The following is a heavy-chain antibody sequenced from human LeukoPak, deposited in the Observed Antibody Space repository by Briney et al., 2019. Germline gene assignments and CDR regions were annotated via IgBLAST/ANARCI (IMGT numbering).Heavy chain of an antibody. CDR1: IFTFSNYA. D-gene: IGHD3-22*01. CDR3: AKGLGYYYGFDY. V-gene: IGHV3-23*01. Sequence: GGSLRLSCAASIFTFSNYAMNWVRQAPGKGLEWVSGISGGAITTYYADSVKGRFTISRDNSKNTLYLQMNSLRAEDTAVYYCAKGLGYYYGFDYWGQGTLVTVSS. CDR2: ISGGAITT. J-gene: IGHJ4*02.